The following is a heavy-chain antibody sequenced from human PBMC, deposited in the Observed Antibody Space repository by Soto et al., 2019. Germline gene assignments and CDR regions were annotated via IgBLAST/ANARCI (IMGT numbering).Heavy chain of an antibody. CDR1: GFTFSSYS. Sequence: GGSLRLSCAASGFTFSSYSMNWVRQAPGKGLEWVSYISSSSSTIYYADSVKGRFTISRDNAKNSLYLQMNSLRDEDTAVYYCARERGLKGERVLLWFGELLPPSKYGMDVWGQGTTVTVSS. CDR2: ISSSSSTI. D-gene: IGHD3-10*01. CDR3: ARERGLKGERVLLWFGELLPPSKYGMDV. J-gene: IGHJ6*02. V-gene: IGHV3-48*02.